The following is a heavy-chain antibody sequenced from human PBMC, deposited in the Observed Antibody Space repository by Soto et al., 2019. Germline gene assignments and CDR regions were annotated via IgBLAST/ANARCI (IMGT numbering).Heavy chain of an antibody. CDR2: INPSGGST. CDR1: GYTFTNYY. CDR3: ARDSGSSCLDY. V-gene: IGHV1-46*01. Sequence: ASVKVSCKASGYTFTNYYMHWVRQAPGQGLEWMGIINPSGGSTSYAQKFQGRVTMTKDTSTGTVYMELSSLRSEDTAFYYCARDSGSSCLDYWGQGTLVTVSS. J-gene: IGHJ4*02. D-gene: IGHD6-13*01.